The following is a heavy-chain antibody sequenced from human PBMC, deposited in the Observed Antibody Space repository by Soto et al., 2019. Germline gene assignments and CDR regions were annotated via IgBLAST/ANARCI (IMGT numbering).Heavy chain of an antibody. V-gene: IGHV3-64*01. J-gene: IGHJ4*02. CDR1: GFTFSSYA. CDR3: ARDQAGVRDFWSGYQGPDY. Sequence: GESLKISCAASGFTFSSYAMHWVRQAPGKGLEYVSAISSNGGSTYYANSVKGRFTISRDNSKNTLYLQMGSLRAEDMAVYYCARDQAGVRDFWSGYQGPDYWGQGTLVTVSS. CDR2: ISSNGGST. D-gene: IGHD3-3*01.